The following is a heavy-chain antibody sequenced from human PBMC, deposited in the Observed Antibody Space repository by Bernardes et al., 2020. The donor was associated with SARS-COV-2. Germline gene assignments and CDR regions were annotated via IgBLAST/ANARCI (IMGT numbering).Heavy chain of an antibody. D-gene: IGHD7-27*01. Sequence: SETLSLTCTVSGGSISSYYWSWIRQPPGKGLEWIGYIYYSGSTNYNPSLKSRVTISVDTSKNQFSLKLSSVTAADTAVYYCARALGLSYYYYGMDVWGQGTTVTVSS. CDR3: ARALGLSYYYYGMDV. CDR2: IYYSGST. J-gene: IGHJ6*02. CDR1: GGSISSYY. V-gene: IGHV4-59*01.